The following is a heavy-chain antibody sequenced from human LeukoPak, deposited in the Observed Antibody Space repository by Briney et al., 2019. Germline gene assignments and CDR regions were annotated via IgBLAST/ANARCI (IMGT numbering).Heavy chain of an antibody. Sequence: PGGSLRLSCAASGFTFNNYGMSWVRQAPGKGLEWVASIRYDGTNERYANSVKGRFTISRDNAKNSLYLQMNSLRAEDTAVYYCARRARITMIVVVTYYFDYWGQGTLVTVSS. CDR1: GFTFNNYG. CDR3: ARRARITMIVVVTYYFDY. J-gene: IGHJ4*02. CDR2: IRYDGTNE. V-gene: IGHV3-33*07. D-gene: IGHD3-22*01.